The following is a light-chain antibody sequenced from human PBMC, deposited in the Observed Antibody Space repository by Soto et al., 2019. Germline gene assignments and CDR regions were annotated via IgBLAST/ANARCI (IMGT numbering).Light chain of an antibody. V-gene: IGLV2-14*01. CDR1: SSDIGDYNS. CDR2: EVS. Sequence: QSVLTQPASVSGSPGQSITISCTGTSSDIGDYNSVSWYQQHPGKAPKLMIYEVSNRPSGISNRFSGSKSGNTASLTISGLQAEDEADYSCSSYTSSNTYVFGTGTKVTVL. J-gene: IGLJ1*01. CDR3: SSYTSSNTYV.